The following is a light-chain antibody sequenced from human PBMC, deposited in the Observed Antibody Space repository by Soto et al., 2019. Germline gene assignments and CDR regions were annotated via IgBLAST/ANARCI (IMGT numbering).Light chain of an antibody. CDR1: QDINNY. CDR3: QHYNSYSEA. V-gene: IGKV1-5*03. J-gene: IGKJ1*01. Sequence: DIQMTQSPSSLSASVGDRVTITCRASQDINNYLDWYQVKPGKAPKLLIYKASTLKSGVPSRFSGSGSGTEFTLTISSLQPDDFATYYCQHYNSYSEAFGQGTKVDIK. CDR2: KAS.